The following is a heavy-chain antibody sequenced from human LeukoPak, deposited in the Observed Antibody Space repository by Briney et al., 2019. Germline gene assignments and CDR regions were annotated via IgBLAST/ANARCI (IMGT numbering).Heavy chain of an antibody. CDR3: TTGPYDYGSGTYYH. V-gene: IGHV3-15*01. D-gene: IGHD3-10*01. CDR2: IKSKTDGGTT. J-gene: IGHJ4*02. Sequence: SGGSLRLSCAASGFTFSNAWMSWVRQAPGKGLEWVGRIKSKTDGGTTDYAAPVKGKFTISRDDSKNTLYVQMNSLKTEDTAVYYCTTGPYDYGSGTYYHWGQGTLVTVSS. CDR1: GFTFSNAW.